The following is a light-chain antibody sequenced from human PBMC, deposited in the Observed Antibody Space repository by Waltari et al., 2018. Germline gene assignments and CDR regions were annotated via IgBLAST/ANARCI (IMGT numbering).Light chain of an antibody. CDR1: GSNIGAGYD. CDR2: GNN. CDR3: QSYDRSLSVV. J-gene: IGLJ2*01. Sequence: QSALTQPPSVSGAPGQRITISCTGSGSNIGAGYDVHWYQQFPGTAPQLPLYGNNNPPSGVPDRFVGSKTGTSASLAITGLQADDEADYYCQSYDRSLSVVFGGGTKLTVL. V-gene: IGLV1-40*01.